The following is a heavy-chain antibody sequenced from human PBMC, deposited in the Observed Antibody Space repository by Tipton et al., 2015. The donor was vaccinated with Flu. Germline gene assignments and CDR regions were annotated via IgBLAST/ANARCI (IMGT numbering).Heavy chain of an antibody. D-gene: IGHD1-1*01. CDR2: IYNTGLT. CDR1: GASVNIENSY. V-gene: IGHV4-39*07. Sequence: TLSLTCNVSGASVNIENSYWVWIRKSLGRGLEWIGTIYNTGLTNYNPSLKSRVTVSLDMSKNQFSLNVSLVTAADTATYFCARGNWNSNYDNWFDPWGQGTPVTVSS. J-gene: IGHJ5*02. CDR3: ARGNWNSNYDNWFDP.